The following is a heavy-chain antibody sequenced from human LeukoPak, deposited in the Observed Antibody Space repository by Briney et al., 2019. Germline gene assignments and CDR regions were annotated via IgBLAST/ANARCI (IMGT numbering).Heavy chain of an antibody. CDR2: ISGSGGST. V-gene: IGHV3-23*01. CDR3: AKDGTRLRYFDWLSPSPGYYYYGMDV. CDR1: GFTFSSYA. D-gene: IGHD3-9*01. J-gene: IGHJ6*02. Sequence: GGSLRLSCAASGFTFSSYAMSWVRQAPGKGLEWVSAISGSGGSTYYADSVKGRFTISRDNSKNTLYLQMNGLRAEDTAVYYCAKDGTRLRYFDWLSPSPGYYYYGMDVWGQGTTVTVSS.